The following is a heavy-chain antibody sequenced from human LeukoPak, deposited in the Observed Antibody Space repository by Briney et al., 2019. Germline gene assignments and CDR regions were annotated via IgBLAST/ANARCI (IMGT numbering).Heavy chain of an antibody. CDR3: AKHWGLYSGYADY. Sequence: PGGSLRLSCAASGFTFSDYYMSWIRQAPGKGLEWVSFISSSSSYTNYGDSVKGRFTISRDNAKNSLYLQMNSLRGEDTAVYYCAKHWGLYSGYADYWGQGTLVTVSS. D-gene: IGHD5-12*01. V-gene: IGHV3-11*03. CDR2: ISSSSSYT. J-gene: IGHJ4*02. CDR1: GFTFSDYY.